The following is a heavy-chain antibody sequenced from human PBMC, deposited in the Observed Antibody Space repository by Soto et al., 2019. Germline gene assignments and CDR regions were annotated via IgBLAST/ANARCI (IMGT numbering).Heavy chain of an antibody. J-gene: IGHJ4*02. CDR3: AKEVRSMIVVVITSFDY. V-gene: IGHV3-23*01. CDR2: ISGSGGST. D-gene: IGHD3-22*01. CDR1: GFTFSSYA. Sequence: EVQLLESGGGLVQPGGSLRLSCAASGFTFSSYAMSWVRQASGKGLEWVSAISGSGGSTYYADSVKGRFTISRDNSKNTLYLQMNSLRAEDTAVYYCAKEVRSMIVVVITSFDYWGQGTLVTVSS.